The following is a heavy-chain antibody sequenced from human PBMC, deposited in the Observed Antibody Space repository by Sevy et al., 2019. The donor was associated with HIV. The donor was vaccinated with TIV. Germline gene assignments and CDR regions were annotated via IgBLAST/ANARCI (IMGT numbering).Heavy chain of an antibody. CDR3: ARSHYYDSSGYGSGSSWFDP. D-gene: IGHD3-22*01. Sequence: SETLSLTCAVYGGSFSGYYWSWIRQPPGKGLEWIGEINHSGSTNYNPSLKSRVTISVDTSKNQFSLKLSSVTAADTAVYYCARSHYYDSSGYGSGSSWFDPWGQGTLVTVSS. J-gene: IGHJ5*02. V-gene: IGHV4-34*01. CDR2: INHSGST. CDR1: GGSFSGYY.